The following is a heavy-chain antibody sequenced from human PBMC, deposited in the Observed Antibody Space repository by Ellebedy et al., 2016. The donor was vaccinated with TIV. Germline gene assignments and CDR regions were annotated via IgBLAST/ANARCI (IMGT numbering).Heavy chain of an antibody. Sequence: GESLKISCAASGFTVNSYFMSWVRQAPGKGLEWVSIIYKDGGTNYTDSVLGRFTISRDNSENTLYLQMDSLRAEDTAVYYCARDPGRGGNYGDNWFDPWGQGTLVTVSS. CDR3: ARDPGRGGNYGDNWFDP. D-gene: IGHD3-10*01. CDR2: IYKDGGT. V-gene: IGHV3-66*01. CDR1: GFTVNSYF. J-gene: IGHJ5*02.